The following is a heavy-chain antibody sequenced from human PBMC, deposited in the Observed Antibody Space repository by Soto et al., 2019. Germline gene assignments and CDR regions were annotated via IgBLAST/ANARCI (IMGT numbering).Heavy chain of an antibody. CDR2: ISGGGGST. CDR3: AKDPTSYDSSAQFDS. CDR1: GFSFSIYA. D-gene: IGHD3-22*01. V-gene: IGHV3-23*01. J-gene: IGHJ4*02. Sequence: EVQLLESGGRLVQPGGSLRLSCAASGFSFSIYAMNWVRQAPGKGLEWVSGISGGGGSTYYADSVKGRFTISRDNSKNTLYLQMNNLRVEDTAVYYCAKDPTSYDSSAQFDSWGQGTLVTVSS.